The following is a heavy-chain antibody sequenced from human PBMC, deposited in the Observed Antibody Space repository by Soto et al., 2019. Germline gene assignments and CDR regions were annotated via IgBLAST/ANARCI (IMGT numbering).Heavy chain of an antibody. Sequence: ASVKVSCKASGYILSSYNMHWVRQAPGQGLEWMGIINPSGGRTGYAQKFQDRVTMTRDTSTSTVYMELSSLRSDDTAVYYCARTYCAADCPRRDFDYWGQGTLVTVSS. V-gene: IGHV1-46*01. D-gene: IGHD2-21*02. J-gene: IGHJ4*02. CDR1: GYILSSYN. CDR3: ARTYCAADCPRRDFDY. CDR2: INPSGGRT.